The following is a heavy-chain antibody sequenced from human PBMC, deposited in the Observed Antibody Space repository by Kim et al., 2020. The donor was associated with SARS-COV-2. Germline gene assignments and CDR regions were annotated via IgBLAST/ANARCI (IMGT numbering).Heavy chain of an antibody. J-gene: IGHJ4*02. CDR3: TKLLPAAGSGY. CDR1: GFTFNNYA. D-gene: IGHD6-13*01. V-gene: IGHV3-23*01. CDR2: IGPSGGTT. Sequence: GGSLRLSCAASGFTFNNYAMTWVRQAPGKGLELVSAIGPSGGTTYYADSVKGRFTVSRDNSKNTLYLHMDSLRAEDTAVYYCTKLLPAAGSGYWGQGTLVTVSS.